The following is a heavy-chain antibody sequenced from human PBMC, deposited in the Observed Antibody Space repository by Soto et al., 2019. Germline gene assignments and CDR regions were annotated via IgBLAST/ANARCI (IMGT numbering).Heavy chain of an antibody. V-gene: IGHV3-15*01. CDR1: GFTFSNAW. CDR3: TTDPSSGWYED. CDR2: IKSKTDGGTT. Sequence: GGSLRLSCAASGFTFSNAWMSWVRQAPGKGLEWVGRIKSKTDGGTTDYAAPVKGRFTISRDDSKNTLYLQMNSLKTEDTAVYSRTTDPSSGWYEDWGQGTLVTVSS. D-gene: IGHD6-19*01. J-gene: IGHJ4*02.